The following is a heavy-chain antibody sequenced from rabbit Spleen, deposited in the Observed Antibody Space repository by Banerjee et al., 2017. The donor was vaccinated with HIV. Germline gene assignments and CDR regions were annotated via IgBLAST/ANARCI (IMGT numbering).Heavy chain of an antibody. CDR3: ARNYVNAFDP. CDR1: GFSFSSNW. CDR2: IDTNNGDT. Sequence: QEQLEESGGDLVKPEGSLTLTCKASGFSFSSNWICWVRQAPGKGLEWIACIDTNNGDTDYANWPKGRFTISKTSSTTVTLQMTSLTAADTATYFCARNYVNAFDPWGPGTLVTVS. J-gene: IGHJ2*01. D-gene: IGHD1-1*01. V-gene: IGHV1S45*01.